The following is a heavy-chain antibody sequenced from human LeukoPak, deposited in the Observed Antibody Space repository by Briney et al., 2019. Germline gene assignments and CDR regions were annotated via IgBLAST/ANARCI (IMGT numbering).Heavy chain of an antibody. D-gene: IGHD5-18*01. CDR2: IYTSGST. V-gene: IGHV4-61*02. CDR3: AGFSYYYYGMDV. J-gene: IGHJ6*02. Sequence: PSETLSLTCTVSGGSISSGSYYWSWIRQPAGQGLEWIGRIYTSGSTNYHPSLKSRVTISVDTSKNQFSLKLSSVTAADTAVYYCAGFSYYYYGMDVWGQGTTVTVSS. CDR1: GGSISSGSYY.